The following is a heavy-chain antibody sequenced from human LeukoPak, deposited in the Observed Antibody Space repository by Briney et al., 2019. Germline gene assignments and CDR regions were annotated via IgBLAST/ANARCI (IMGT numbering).Heavy chain of an antibody. D-gene: IGHD5-12*01. CDR1: GYTFTDYY. V-gene: IGHV1-46*01. J-gene: IGHJ4*02. CDR3: ARELGGYDSL. CDR2: INPSGGST. Sequence: GASVKVSCKTSGYTFTDYYIHWVRQAPGQGLEWMGIINPSGGSTRYAQKFQGRVTMTRDTSTSTVYMEVSSLRSEDTAVYYCARELGGYDSLWGQGTLVTVSS.